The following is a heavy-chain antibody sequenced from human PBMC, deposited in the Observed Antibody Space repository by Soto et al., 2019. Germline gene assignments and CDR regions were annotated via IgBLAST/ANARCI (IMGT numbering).Heavy chain of an antibody. V-gene: IGHV2-5*02. CDR2: IYWDDAK. CDR1: GFSLSTSGVN. D-gene: IGHD5-18*01. Sequence: QITLKESGPTLVKPTQTLTLTCTFSGFSLSTSGVNVGWIRQPPGKALEWLALIYWDDAKRYSPSLKNRLTITKGTSKNQVVLTMTNIDPVDTATYYCAHRRRGFSYGHYFDYWGQGTLVTVSS. J-gene: IGHJ4*02. CDR3: AHRRRGFSYGHYFDY.